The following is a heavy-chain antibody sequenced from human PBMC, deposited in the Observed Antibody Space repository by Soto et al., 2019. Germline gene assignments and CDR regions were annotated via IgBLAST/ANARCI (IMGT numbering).Heavy chain of an antibody. Sequence: ASVKVSCKASGYTFTSYDINWVRQATGQGLEWMGWMNPNSGNTGYAQKFQGRVTMTRNTSISTAYMELSSLRSEDTAVYYCLITMVRGVMGYFDHWGPGTLVTVSS. CDR3: LITMVRGVMGYFDH. D-gene: IGHD3-10*01. J-gene: IGHJ4*02. CDR1: GYTFTSYD. CDR2: MNPNSGNT. V-gene: IGHV1-8*01.